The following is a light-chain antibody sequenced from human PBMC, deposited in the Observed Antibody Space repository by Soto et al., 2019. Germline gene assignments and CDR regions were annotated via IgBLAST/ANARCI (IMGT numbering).Light chain of an antibody. CDR1: QSLLQSDGKTY. V-gene: IGKV2D-29*01. CDR2: EVS. J-gene: IGKJ5*01. CDR3: MQSIQLPIT. Sequence: DILMTQPPLSLSVTPGQSASMSCKSSQSLLQSDGKTYLFWYLQKPGQPPQLLTYEVSRRLSGVPDRISGSGSGTDFTLKISRVEAVDVGVYYCMQSIQLPITFGHGTRLEIK.